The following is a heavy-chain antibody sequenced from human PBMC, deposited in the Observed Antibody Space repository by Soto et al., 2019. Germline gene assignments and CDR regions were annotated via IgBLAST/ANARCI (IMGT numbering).Heavy chain of an antibody. D-gene: IGHD3-3*01. Sequence: SETLSLTCAVYGGSFSGYYWSWIRQPPGKGLEWIGEINHSGSTNYNPSLKSRVTISVDTSKNQFSLKLSSVTAADTAVYYCSSGGLRFWEWSTEIFDPWGQGTLVTVSS. CDR2: INHSGST. CDR1: GGSFSGYY. V-gene: IGHV4-34*01. J-gene: IGHJ5*02. CDR3: SSGGLRFWEWSTEIFDP.